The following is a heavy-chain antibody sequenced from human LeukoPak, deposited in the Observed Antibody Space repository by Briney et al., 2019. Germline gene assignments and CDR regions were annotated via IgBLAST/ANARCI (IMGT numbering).Heavy chain of an antibody. CDR1: GFTFSRYD. Sequence: PGGSLRLSCAASGFTFSRYDMHWVRQATGKGLEWVSAIDTAGDTYYPGSVKGRFTISRENAKNSLYLQMNSLRAGDTAVYYCARETRLRWTDYWGQGTLVTVSS. CDR3: ARETRLRWTDY. CDR2: IDTAGDT. V-gene: IGHV3-13*01. J-gene: IGHJ4*02. D-gene: IGHD5-24*01.